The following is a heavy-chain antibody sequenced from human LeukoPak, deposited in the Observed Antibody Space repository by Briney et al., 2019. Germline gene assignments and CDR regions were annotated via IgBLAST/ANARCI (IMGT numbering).Heavy chain of an antibody. CDR3: TRDVNWKFFDV. CDR2: ISHDGAVT. CDR1: GFTFSTYG. J-gene: IGHJ2*01. D-gene: IGHD1-1*01. V-gene: IGHV3-74*01. Sequence: PGGSLRLSCAASGFTFSTYGMHSVRHAPGKGLMWVSRISHDGAVTSYADSVRGRFTVSRDNAKNTLYLQMNSLRPEDTAVYFCTRDVNWKFFDVCGRGTLVTVSS.